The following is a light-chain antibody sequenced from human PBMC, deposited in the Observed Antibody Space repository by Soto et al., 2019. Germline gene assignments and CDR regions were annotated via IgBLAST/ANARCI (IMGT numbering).Light chain of an antibody. CDR3: SSYVGTNSYV. CDR1: SSDVGGYNY. Sequence: QSALTQPPSASGSPGQSVTISCTGTSSDVGGYNYVSWYQHHPGKAPKLIIYEVYKRPSGVPDRFSGSNSGNTAALTVSGLQAEDEADYYCSSYVGTNSYVFGTGTKVTVL. V-gene: IGLV2-8*01. CDR2: EVY. J-gene: IGLJ1*01.